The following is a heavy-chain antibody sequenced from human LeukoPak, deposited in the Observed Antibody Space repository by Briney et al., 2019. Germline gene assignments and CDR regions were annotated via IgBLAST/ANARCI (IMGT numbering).Heavy chain of an antibody. Sequence: GGSLRLSCAASGFTFSSYWMSWVRQAPGKGLEWVANIKQDGSEKCYVDSVKGRFTISRDNAKSSLYLQMNSLRAEDTAVYYCASQNDYGGNCFFEYWGQGTLVTVSS. CDR2: IKQDGSEK. CDR1: GFTFSSYW. V-gene: IGHV3-7*01. CDR3: ASQNDYGGNCFFEY. D-gene: IGHD4-23*01. J-gene: IGHJ4*02.